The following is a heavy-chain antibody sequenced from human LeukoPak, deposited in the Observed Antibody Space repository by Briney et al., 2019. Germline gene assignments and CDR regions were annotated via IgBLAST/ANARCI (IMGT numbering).Heavy chain of an antibody. CDR2: ISGSGDET. CDR1: GFTFRNYA. V-gene: IGHV3-23*01. Sequence: PGGSLRLSCAASGFTFRNYAMSWVRQAPGKGLEWVSAISGSGDETNYADSVKGRLTISRDNSKNTLYLQMNSLRAEDTAVYYCARSDWFDPWGQGTLVTVSS. J-gene: IGHJ5*02. CDR3: ARSDWFDP.